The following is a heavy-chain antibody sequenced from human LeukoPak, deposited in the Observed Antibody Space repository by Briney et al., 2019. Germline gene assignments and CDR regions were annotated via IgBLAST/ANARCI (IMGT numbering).Heavy chain of an antibody. J-gene: IGHJ3*01. V-gene: IGHV4-59*08. Sequence: PSETPSLTCTVSGGSLNSYYWGWIRQPPGKGLEWIGNVYHSGSAIYNPSLESRVTISVDRSKNQFSLNLSSVTAADTAVYYCARRGYYGSGAYDTWGQGTMFIVSS. CDR3: ARRGYYGSGAYDT. CDR2: VYHSGSA. D-gene: IGHD3-10*01. CDR1: GGSLNSYY.